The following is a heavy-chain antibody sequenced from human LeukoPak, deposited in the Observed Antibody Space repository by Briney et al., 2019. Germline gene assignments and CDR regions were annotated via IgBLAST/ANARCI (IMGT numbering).Heavy chain of an antibody. CDR2: INPNSGGT. V-gene: IGHV1-2*02. CDR3: AREYDFWKNLNYYYYMDV. Sequence: GASVKVSCKASGYTFTGYYMHWVRQAPGQGLEWMGWINPNSGGTNYAQKFQGRVTMTRDTSISTAYMELSRLRSDDTAVYYCAREYDFWKNLNYYYYMDVWGKGTTVTVSS. CDR1: GYTFTGYY. D-gene: IGHD3-3*01. J-gene: IGHJ6*03.